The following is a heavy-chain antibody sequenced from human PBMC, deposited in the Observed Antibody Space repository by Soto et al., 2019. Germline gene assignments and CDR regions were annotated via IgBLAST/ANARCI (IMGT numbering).Heavy chain of an antibody. D-gene: IGHD3-3*02. J-gene: IGHJ4*02. CDR2: IYTGGNT. Sequence: TCNVSGRSVISYYWSWIRQPAGKGLEWIGRIYTGGNTNYNPSLKSRVTMSVDTSKSQFSLSLTSVTAADTAVYYCAREGDDRHFFFDSWGQGTLVTVSS. V-gene: IGHV4-4*07. CDR1: GRSVISYY. CDR3: AREGDDRHFFFDS.